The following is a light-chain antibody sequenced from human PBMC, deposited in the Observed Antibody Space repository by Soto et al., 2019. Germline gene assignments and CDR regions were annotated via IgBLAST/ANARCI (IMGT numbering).Light chain of an antibody. Sequence: QSVLTHPPSASGSPGQSVTISCTGTSSDVGGYNYVSWYQQHPGKAPQLMIYEVTKRPSGVPDRFSGSKSGNTASLTVSGLQAEDEADYYCSSYAGSNNYVVFGGGTKVTVL. CDR1: SSDVGGYNY. CDR2: EVT. J-gene: IGLJ2*01. V-gene: IGLV2-8*01. CDR3: SSYAGSNNYVV.